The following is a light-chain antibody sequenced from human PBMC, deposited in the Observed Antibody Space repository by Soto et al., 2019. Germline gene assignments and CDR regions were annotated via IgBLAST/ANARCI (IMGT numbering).Light chain of an antibody. CDR3: QQYTSWPIT. CDR2: GIS. V-gene: IGKV3-15*01. J-gene: IGKJ5*01. CDR1: QRVGSN. Sequence: LVLTQSPATLSVSPGERATLSCRASQRVGSNYLAWYQQKPGQAPRLLIYGISARATGIPDRFSGSGSGTEFTLTISSLQSEDFAVYDCQQYTSWPITFGQGTRLEI.